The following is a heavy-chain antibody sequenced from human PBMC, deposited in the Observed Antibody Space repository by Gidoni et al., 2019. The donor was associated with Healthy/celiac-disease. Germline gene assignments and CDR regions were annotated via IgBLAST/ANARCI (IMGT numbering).Heavy chain of an antibody. V-gene: IGHV1-2*02. CDR2: INPNSGGT. Sequence: QVPLVPPGSQVTKPGASVKGSCKASGYTFTGYYMHWVRQAPGQGLEWMGWINPNSGGTNYAQKFQGRVTMTRDTSISTAYMELSRLRSDDTAVYYCARARTGYSSGWSNYWGQGTLVTVSS. CDR3: ARARTGYSSGWSNY. CDR1: GYTFTGYY. D-gene: IGHD6-19*01. J-gene: IGHJ4*02.